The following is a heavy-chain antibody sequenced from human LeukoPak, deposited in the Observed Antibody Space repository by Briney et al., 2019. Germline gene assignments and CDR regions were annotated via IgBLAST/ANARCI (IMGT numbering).Heavy chain of an antibody. CDR2: ISGCGGST. V-gene: IGHV3-23*01. D-gene: IGHD6-13*01. CDR1: GFTFNTYA. CDR3: AKDSSNWPAYYFDF. Sequence: QPGGSLRLSCAASGFTFNTYAMSWVRQAPGKGLEWVSAISGCGGSTYYADSVKGRFTISRDISKNTLSLHMNSLRADDTAVYYCAKDSSNWPAYYFDFWGQGTLVTVSS. J-gene: IGHJ4*02.